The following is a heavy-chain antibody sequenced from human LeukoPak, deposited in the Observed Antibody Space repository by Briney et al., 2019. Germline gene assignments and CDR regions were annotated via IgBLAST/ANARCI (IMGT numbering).Heavy chain of an antibody. J-gene: IGHJ4*02. Sequence: SETLSLTCAVYGGSFSGYYWSWIRQPPGKGLEWIGEINHSGSTNYNPSLKSRVTISVDTSKNQFSLKLSSVTAADTAVHYCARHPLTGGGYPLYYFDYWGQGTLVTVSS. CDR1: GGSFSGYY. CDR3: ARHPLTGGGYPLYYFDY. V-gene: IGHV4-34*01. D-gene: IGHD5-12*01. CDR2: INHSGST.